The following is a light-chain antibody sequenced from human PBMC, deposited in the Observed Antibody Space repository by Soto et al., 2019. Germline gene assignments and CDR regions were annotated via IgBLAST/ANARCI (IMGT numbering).Light chain of an antibody. CDR3: CSYAGSVEHYV. CDR2: EVS. CDR1: RSDVGGYNL. V-gene: IGLV2-23*02. Sequence: QSALTQPASVSGSPGQSITISCTGTRSDVGGYNLVSWYQHHPRKAPKLVIYEVSERPSGVSYRFSGSKSGNTASLTISGLQAGDEADYYCCSYAGSVEHYVFGTGTKVTVL. J-gene: IGLJ1*01.